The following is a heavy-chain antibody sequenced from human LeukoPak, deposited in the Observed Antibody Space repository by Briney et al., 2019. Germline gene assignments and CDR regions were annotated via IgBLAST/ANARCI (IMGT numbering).Heavy chain of an antibody. V-gene: IGHV1-69*04. D-gene: IGHD4-23*01. CDR2: IIPILGIA. CDR1: GGTFSSYA. J-gene: IGHJ5*02. CDR3: ARTPGGNSRAWFDP. Sequence: SAKVSCKASGGTFSSYAISWVRQAPGQGLEWMGRIIPILGIANYAQKFQGRVTITADKSTSTAYMELSSLRSEDTAVYYCARTPGGNSRAWFDPWGQGTLVTVSS.